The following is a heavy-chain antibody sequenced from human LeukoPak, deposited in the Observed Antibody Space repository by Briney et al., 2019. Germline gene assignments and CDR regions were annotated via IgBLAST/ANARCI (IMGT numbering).Heavy chain of an antibody. Sequence: ASVTVSCKASGCTFSSYALSWLRQAPGQGLEWMGGIIPICGTANSAQKFQGRVTISADESTSTAYMELSSLRSEDTAVYYGAGGGSGFDPWGQGTLVTVSS. CDR1: GCTFSSYA. CDR3: AGGGSGFDP. J-gene: IGHJ5*02. CDR2: IIPICGTA. D-gene: IGHD6-19*01. V-gene: IGHV1-69*01.